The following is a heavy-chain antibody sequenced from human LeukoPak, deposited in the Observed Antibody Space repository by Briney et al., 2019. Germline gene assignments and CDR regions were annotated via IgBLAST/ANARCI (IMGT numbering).Heavy chain of an antibody. D-gene: IGHD3-3*01. V-gene: IGHV3-53*01. Sequence: PGGSLRLSCAASGFTVSSNYMSWVRQAPGKGLEWVSVIYSGGSTYYADSVKGRFTISRDNSKNTLYLQMNSLRAEETAVYYCARADSSGYDFWSGYSFDYWGQGTLVTVSS. J-gene: IGHJ4*02. CDR3: ARADSSGYDFWSGYSFDY. CDR1: GFTVSSNY. CDR2: IYSGGST.